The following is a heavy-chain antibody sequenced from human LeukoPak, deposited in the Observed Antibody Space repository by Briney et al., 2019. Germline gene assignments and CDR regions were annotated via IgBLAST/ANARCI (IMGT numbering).Heavy chain of an antibody. Sequence: ASLKVSCKASGYTFTAYYIHWVRQAPGQGLEWMGWINPNSGGTNYAQQFQGRVTMTRDTSISTAYMELSSLRSEDTAVYYCATAPPGIAERFRPRMDWFDPWGQGTLVTVSS. J-gene: IGHJ5*02. D-gene: IGHD6-13*01. CDR2: INPNSGGT. V-gene: IGHV1-2*02. CDR3: ATAPPGIAERFRPRMDWFDP. CDR1: GYTFTAYY.